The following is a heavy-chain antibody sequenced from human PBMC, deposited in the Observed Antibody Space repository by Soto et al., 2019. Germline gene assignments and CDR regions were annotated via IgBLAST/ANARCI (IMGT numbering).Heavy chain of an antibody. D-gene: IGHD6-6*01. CDR1: GGSISSGGYY. Sequence: QVQLQESGPGLVKPSQTLSLTCTVSGGSISSGGYYWIWIRQHPGKGLEWIGYIYYSGSTYYNPSLKSRGTISVDTSKNQFSLKLSSVTAADTAVYYCARDAARYYFDYWGQGTLVTVSS. CDR2: IYYSGST. J-gene: IGHJ4*02. V-gene: IGHV4-31*03. CDR3: ARDAARYYFDY.